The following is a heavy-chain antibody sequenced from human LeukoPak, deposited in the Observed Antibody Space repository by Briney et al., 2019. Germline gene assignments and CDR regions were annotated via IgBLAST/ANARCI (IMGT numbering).Heavy chain of an antibody. CDR2: ISSSSSYI. D-gene: IGHD5-24*01. CDR3: ARDGEMATFYFDY. Sequence: AGGSPRLSCAASGLTFSSYEMNWVRQAPGKGLEWVSSISSSSSYIYYADSVKGRFTISRDNAKNSLYLQMNSLRAEDTAVYYCARDGEMATFYFDYWGQGTLVTVSS. V-gene: IGHV3-21*01. CDR1: GLTFSSYE. J-gene: IGHJ4*02.